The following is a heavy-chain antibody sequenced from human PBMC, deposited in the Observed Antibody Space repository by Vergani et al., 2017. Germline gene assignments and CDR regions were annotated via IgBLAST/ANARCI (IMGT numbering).Heavy chain of an antibody. CDR3: ARVGSHDAFDI. V-gene: IGHV3-53*04. J-gene: IGHJ3*02. Sequence: EVQLVESGGGLVQPGGSLRLSCAASGFTVSSNYMSWVRRAPGKGLEWVSVIYSGGSTYYEDSVKGIFTISRHNSKNTLYLQMNSLGAEDTAVYYCARVGSHDAFDIWGQGTMVTVSS. D-gene: IGHD3-10*01. CDR2: IYSGGST. CDR1: GFTVSSNY.